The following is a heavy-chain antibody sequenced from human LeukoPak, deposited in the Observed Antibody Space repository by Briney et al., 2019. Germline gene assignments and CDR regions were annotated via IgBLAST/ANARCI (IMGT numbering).Heavy chain of an antibody. CDR2: IYSGGST. V-gene: IGHV3-53*01. CDR3: AREGRSSSWYRDAFDI. Sequence: GGSLRLSCAASGFTFSSYAMSWVRQAPGKGLEWVSVIYSGGSTYYADSVKGRFTISRDNSKNTLYLQVNSLRAEDTAVYYCAREGRSSSWYRDAFDIWGQGTMVTVSS. D-gene: IGHD6-13*01. CDR1: GFTFSSYA. J-gene: IGHJ3*02.